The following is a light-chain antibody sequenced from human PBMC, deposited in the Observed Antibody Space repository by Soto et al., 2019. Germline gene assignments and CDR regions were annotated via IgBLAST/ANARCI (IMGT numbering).Light chain of an antibody. CDR3: QQRSNWPRT. J-gene: IGKJ1*01. CDR2: DAS. CDR1: QRVSSY. V-gene: IGKV3-11*01. Sequence: EIVLTQSPATLSLSPGERATLSCRARQRVSSYLAWYQQKPGQAPRLLIYDASNRATGIPARFSGSGSGTDFTLTISSLEPEDFAVYYCQQRSNWPRTCGQGTKVEIK.